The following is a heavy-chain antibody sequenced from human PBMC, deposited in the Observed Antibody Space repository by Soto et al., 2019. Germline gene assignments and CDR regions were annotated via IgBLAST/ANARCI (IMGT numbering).Heavy chain of an antibody. Sequence: PSETLSLTCTVSGGSISSSSYYWGWIRQPPEKGQEWIGSIYYSGSTYYNPSLKSRVTISVDTSKNQFYLKLSSVTAADTAVYYCARRLQKRNWFDPWGQGTLVTVSS. CDR3: ARRLQKRNWFDP. CDR2: IYYSGST. V-gene: IGHV4-39*01. CDR1: GGSISSSSYY. J-gene: IGHJ5*02.